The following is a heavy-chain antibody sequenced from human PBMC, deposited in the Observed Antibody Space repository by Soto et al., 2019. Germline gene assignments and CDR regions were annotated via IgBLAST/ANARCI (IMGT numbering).Heavy chain of an antibody. D-gene: IGHD4-17*01. CDR2: IIPVFGTA. CDR3: ARGDATKIVVTTYYGMDV. V-gene: IGHV1-69*12. Sequence: QVQLVQSGAEVKKPGSSVKVSCKASGDTLSNYGISWVRQAPGQGLEWMGGIIPVFGTANYAQKFQGRVTITADESTSTVYMDVTSLRSEDTAVYYCARGDATKIVVTTYYGMDVWGQGTTVTVSS. J-gene: IGHJ6*02. CDR1: GDTLSNYG.